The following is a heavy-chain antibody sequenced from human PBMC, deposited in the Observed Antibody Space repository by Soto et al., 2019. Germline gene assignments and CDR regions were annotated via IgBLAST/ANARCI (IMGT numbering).Heavy chain of an antibody. CDR2: IYYSGST. J-gene: IGHJ5*02. CDR3: ARGSRITMVRGTTNWFDP. CDR1: GGSISSGDYY. V-gene: IGHV4-30-4*01. Sequence: QVQLQESGPGLVKPSQTLSLTCTVSGGSISSGDYYWSWIRQPPGKGLEWIGYIYYSGSTYYNPSLKRRVTISVDTSKNQFSLKLSSVTAADTAVYYCARGSRITMVRGTTNWFDPWGQGTLVTVSS. D-gene: IGHD3-10*01.